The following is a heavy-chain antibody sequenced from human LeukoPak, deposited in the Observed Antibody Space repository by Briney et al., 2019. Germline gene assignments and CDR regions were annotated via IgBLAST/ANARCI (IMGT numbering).Heavy chain of an antibody. CDR2: IQYDGSIK. CDR3: AKDVVGQQWPENY. Sequence: QPGGSLRLSCAASRFTFSSYGMHWVRQAPGKGLEWVAFIQYDGSIKLYGDSVKGRFTISRDNSKNTLYLQMNSLRPEDTAVYHCAKDVVGQQWPENYWGQGTLVTVSS. J-gene: IGHJ4*02. D-gene: IGHD6-19*01. CDR1: RFTFSSYG. V-gene: IGHV3-30*02.